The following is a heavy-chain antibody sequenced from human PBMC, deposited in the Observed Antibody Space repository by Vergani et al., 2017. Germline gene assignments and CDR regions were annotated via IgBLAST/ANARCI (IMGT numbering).Heavy chain of an antibody. J-gene: IGHJ4*02. CDR2: LSGSGGST. Sequence: EVQLLESGGGLVQPGGSLRLSCAASGFTFSSYAMSWVRQAPGKGLEWVSALSGSGGSTYYADSVKGRFTISRDNSKNTLYLQMNSLRADDTAVYYCAKCSPCGGSCYSLRVYFDYWGQGTLVTVSS. V-gene: IGHV3-23*01. CDR1: GFTFSSYA. CDR3: AKCSPCGGSCYSLRVYFDY. D-gene: IGHD2-15*01.